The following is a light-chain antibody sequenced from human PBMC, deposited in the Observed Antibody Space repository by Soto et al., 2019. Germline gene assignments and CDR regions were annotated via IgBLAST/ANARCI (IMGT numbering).Light chain of an antibody. J-gene: IGKJ1*01. CDR2: QIS. V-gene: IGKV2-24*01. CDR3: MQVAHFPRT. Sequence: DVVLTQTPLSSPVTLGQPASISCRSSQSLVYSDGNTYLSWLQQRPGQPPRLLIYQISNRFSGVPDRFSGSGAGKDFTLKISRVEAEDVGVYYCMQVAHFPRTFGQGTKLEI. CDR1: QSLVYSDGNTY.